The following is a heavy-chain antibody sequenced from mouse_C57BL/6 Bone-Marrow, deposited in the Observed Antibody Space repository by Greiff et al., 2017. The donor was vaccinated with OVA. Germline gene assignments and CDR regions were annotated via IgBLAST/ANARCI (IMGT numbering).Heavy chain of an antibody. Sequence: EVKLVESGGGLVKPGGSLKLSCAASGFTFSSYALSWVRQTPEKRLEWVATISDGGSYTYYPDNVKGRFTLSRDNAKNNLYLQMSHLKSEDTAMYYCARDRDDYDVGYAMDYWGQGTSVTVSS. D-gene: IGHD2-4*01. V-gene: IGHV5-4*01. CDR1: GFTFSSYA. J-gene: IGHJ4*01. CDR3: ARDRDDYDVGYAMDY. CDR2: ISDGGSYT.